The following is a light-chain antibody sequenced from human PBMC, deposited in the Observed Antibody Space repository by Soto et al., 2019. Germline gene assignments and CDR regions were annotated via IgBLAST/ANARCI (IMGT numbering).Light chain of an antibody. CDR2: GAS. CDR1: ENITNY. J-gene: IGKJ4*01. V-gene: IGKV1-39*01. CDR3: QQSYSTS. Sequence: DIQMTQSPSSLSASVGDRVTITCRASENITNYLNWYQQRPGKAPNLLIYGASTLESGVPSRFSGSGSGTDFTFTITSLQPEDFATYYCQQSYSTSFGGGTKLELK.